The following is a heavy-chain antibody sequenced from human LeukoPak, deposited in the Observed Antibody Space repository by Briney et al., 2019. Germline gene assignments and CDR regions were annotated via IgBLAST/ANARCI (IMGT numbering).Heavy chain of an antibody. J-gene: IGHJ6*03. Sequence: SSQTLSLTCTVSGGSISSGDYYWSWIRQPPGKGLKWIGYIYYSGSTYYNPSLKSRVTISVDTSKNQLSLKLSSVTAADTAVYYCARGRAAAGIGTSPEPYYYYMDVWGKGTTVTVSS. D-gene: IGHD6-13*01. CDR1: GGSISSGDYY. CDR2: IYYSGST. V-gene: IGHV4-30-4*08. CDR3: ARGRAAAGIGTSPEPYYYYMDV.